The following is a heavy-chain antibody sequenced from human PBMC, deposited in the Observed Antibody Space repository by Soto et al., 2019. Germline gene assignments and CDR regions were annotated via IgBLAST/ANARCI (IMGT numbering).Heavy chain of an antibody. CDR2: TYYRSKWYN. CDR1: GDSFSSNSAA. J-gene: IGHJ5*02. CDR3: ARVGDWNDVTGGWFDP. Sequence: PSPTLSLTCAISGDSFSSNSAAWNWIRQSPSRGLEWLGRTYYRSKWYNDYAVSVKSRITINPDTSKNQFSLQLNSVTPEDTAVYYCARVGDWNDVTGGWFDPWGQGTLVTVSS. V-gene: IGHV6-1*01. D-gene: IGHD1-1*01.